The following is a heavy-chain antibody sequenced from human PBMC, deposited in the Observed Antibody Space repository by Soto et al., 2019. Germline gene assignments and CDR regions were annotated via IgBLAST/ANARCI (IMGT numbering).Heavy chain of an antibody. J-gene: IGHJ5*02. CDR2: IIPIFGTA. CDR3: ARDVDILTPKWFDP. CDR1: GGTFSSYA. Sequence: QVQLVQSGAEVKKPGSAVKVACKASGGTFSSYAISWVRQAPGQGLEWMGGIIPIFGTANYAQKLQGRVTITADESPSKDYMELSSLISEDTDVYYCARDVDILTPKWFDPWGQVTLVTVSS. V-gene: IGHV1-69*01. D-gene: IGHD3-9*01.